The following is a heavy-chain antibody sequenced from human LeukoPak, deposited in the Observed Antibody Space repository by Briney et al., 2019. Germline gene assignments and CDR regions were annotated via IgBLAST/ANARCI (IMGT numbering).Heavy chain of an antibody. CDR3: ASGWIAADLPGDPYYFDY. CDR1: GGSISSSSYY. V-gene: IGHV4-39*01. Sequence: SETLSLTCTVPGGSISSSSYYWGWIRQPPGKGLEWIGSIYYSGSTYYNPSLKSRVTISVDTSKNQFSLKLSSVTAADTAVYYCASGWIAADLPGDPYYFDYWGQGTLVTVSS. CDR2: IYYSGST. J-gene: IGHJ4*02. D-gene: IGHD6-13*01.